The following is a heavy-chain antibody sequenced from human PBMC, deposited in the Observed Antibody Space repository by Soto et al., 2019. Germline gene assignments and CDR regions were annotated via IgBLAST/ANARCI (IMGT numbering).Heavy chain of an antibody. V-gene: IGHV2-5*02. D-gene: IGHD3-9*01. CDR3: QHRRPGYDILTRGGAFDI. CDR2: IYWDDDK. CDR1: GFSLSTSGVG. J-gene: IGHJ3*02. Sequence: QITLKESGPTLVKPTQTLTLTCTFSGFSLSTSGVGVGWIRQPPGKALEWLALIYWDDDKRYSPSLKSRLAITKHTTKNQVELTINNMHPEETATYYCQHRRPGYDILTRGGAFDIWGQGTMVPVSS.